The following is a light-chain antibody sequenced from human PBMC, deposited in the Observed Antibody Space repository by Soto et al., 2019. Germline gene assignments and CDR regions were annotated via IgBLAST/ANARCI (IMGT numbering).Light chain of an antibody. J-gene: IGKJ2*03. CDR1: QSVNSK. V-gene: IGKV3-20*01. Sequence: EERVSLSCRASQSVNSKLAWYQQKPGQAPRLLIYGASTRATGIPDRFSGSGSGTDFTLTICILEPEDIAVYYCHQYVSSLSFG. CDR2: GAS. CDR3: HQYVSSLS.